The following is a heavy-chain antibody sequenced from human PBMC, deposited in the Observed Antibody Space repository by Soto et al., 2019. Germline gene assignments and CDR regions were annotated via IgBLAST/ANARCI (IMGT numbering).Heavy chain of an antibody. Sequence: SETLSLSYTVSGGSISGYDCTWIRQPPGKGLEWIGYIYYSGSTNYNPSLKSRVSISVDTSKNQFSLKLSSVTAADTAVYFCARARSDRSCYYYYVMDVWGQGTTVTGSS. J-gene: IGHJ6*02. D-gene: IGHD1-26*01. CDR2: IYYSGST. CDR1: GGSISGYD. CDR3: ARARSDRSCYYYYVMDV. V-gene: IGHV4-59*01.